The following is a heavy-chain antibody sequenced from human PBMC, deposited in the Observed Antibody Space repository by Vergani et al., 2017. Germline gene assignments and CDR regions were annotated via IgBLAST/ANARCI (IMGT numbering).Heavy chain of an antibody. CDR2: IIPIFGIA. CDR3: ARAHSIAVAGYYFDY. Sequence: QVQLVQSGAEVKKPGSSVKVSCKASGGTFSSYAISWVRQAPGQGLEWMGGIIPIFGIANYAQKFQGRVTITADESTSTAHMELSSLRSEDTAVYYCARAHSIAVAGYYFDYWGQGTLVTVSS. J-gene: IGHJ4*02. D-gene: IGHD6-19*01. CDR1: GGTFSSYA. V-gene: IGHV1-69*12.